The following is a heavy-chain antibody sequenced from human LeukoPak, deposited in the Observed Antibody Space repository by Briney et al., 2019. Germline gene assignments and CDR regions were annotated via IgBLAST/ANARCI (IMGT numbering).Heavy chain of an antibody. V-gene: IGHV1-2*02. J-gene: IGHJ3*02. CDR3: ARDQWDSSGPDAFDI. D-gene: IGHD3-22*01. CDR1: GYTFTGYF. CDR2: INPNSGGT. Sequence: ASVKVSCKASGYTFTGYFMHWVRQGPGQGLEWMGWINPNSGGTNYAKKLQGRVTMTTDTSTSTTYMELRSLRSNDTAVYYCARDQWDSSGPDAFDIWGQGTMVTVSS.